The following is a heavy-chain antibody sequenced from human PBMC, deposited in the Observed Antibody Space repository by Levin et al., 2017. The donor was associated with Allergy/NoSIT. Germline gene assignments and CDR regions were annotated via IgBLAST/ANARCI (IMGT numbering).Heavy chain of an antibody. D-gene: IGHD6-13*01. Sequence: SCAASGITFSNAWMSWARQAPGKGLEWVGRIKSKTDGGTTEYAAPGKGRFTIPRDDSKNTLYLQLNSLKTEDTAVYFCTTYSSSWYYFDYWGQGTLVTVSS. CDR3: TTYSSSWYYFDY. CDR1: GITFSNAW. V-gene: IGHV3-15*01. CDR2: IKSKTDGGTT. J-gene: IGHJ4*02.